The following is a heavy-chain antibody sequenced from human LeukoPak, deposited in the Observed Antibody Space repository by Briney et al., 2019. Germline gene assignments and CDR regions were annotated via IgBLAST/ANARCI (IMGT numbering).Heavy chain of an antibody. V-gene: IGHV4-39*07. Sequence: SETLSLTCTVSGGSISSYYWGWIRQPPGKGLEWIGSIYYSGSTYYNPSLKSRVTISVDTSKNQFSLKLSSVTAADTAVYYCARDHAPGVVPAAPGGWFDPWGQGTLVTVSS. CDR3: ARDHAPGVVPAAPGGWFDP. J-gene: IGHJ5*02. CDR2: IYYSGST. D-gene: IGHD2-2*01. CDR1: GGSISSYY.